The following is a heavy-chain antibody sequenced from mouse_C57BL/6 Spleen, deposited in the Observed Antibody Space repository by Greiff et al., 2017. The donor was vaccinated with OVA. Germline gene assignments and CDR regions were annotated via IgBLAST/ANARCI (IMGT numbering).Heavy chain of an antibody. CDR1: GFSLTSYA. CDR3: ARRSNYFYAMDY. Sequence: QVQLKESGPGLVAPSQSLSITCTVSGFSLTSYAISWVRQPPGKGLEWLGVIWTGRGTNYNSALKSRLSISKDNSKSQVFLKMNSLQTDDTARYYCARRSNYFYAMDYWGQGTSVTVSS. J-gene: IGHJ4*01. D-gene: IGHD2-5*01. CDR2: IWTGRGT. V-gene: IGHV2-9-1*01.